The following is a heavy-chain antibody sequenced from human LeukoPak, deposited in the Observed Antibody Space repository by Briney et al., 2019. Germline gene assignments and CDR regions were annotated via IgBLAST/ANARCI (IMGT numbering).Heavy chain of an antibody. J-gene: IGHJ4*02. CDR2: IDPSDSYT. Sequence: GESLMISCKGSGYSFTSYWISWVRQMPGKGLEWMGRIDPSDSYTNYSPSFQGHVTISADKSISTAYLQWSSLKASDTAMYYCASSLEPGIAVAGTYYFDYWGQGTLVTVSS. V-gene: IGHV5-10-1*01. CDR1: GYSFTSYW. D-gene: IGHD6-19*01. CDR3: ASSLEPGIAVAGTYYFDY.